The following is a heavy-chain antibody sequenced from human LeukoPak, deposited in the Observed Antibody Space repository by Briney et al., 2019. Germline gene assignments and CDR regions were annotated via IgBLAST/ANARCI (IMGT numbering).Heavy chain of an antibody. CDR3: APQGGSSSWFDP. Sequence: SETLSLTCTVSGGSISRSPYYWGWIRQPPGKGQEWIGSIYYDGTTYYSPSLKSRVAISVDTSKNQFSLKLNSVTAADTAVYYCAPQGGSSSWFDPWGQGTLATVSS. CDR2: IYYDGTT. D-gene: IGHD6-6*01. V-gene: IGHV4-39*01. CDR1: GGSISRSPYY. J-gene: IGHJ5*02.